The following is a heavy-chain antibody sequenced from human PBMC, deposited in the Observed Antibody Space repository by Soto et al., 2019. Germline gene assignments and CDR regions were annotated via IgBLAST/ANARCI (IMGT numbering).Heavy chain of an antibody. CDR3: ARIPRGYYDSSGL. CDR1: GGSLSSSRYY. V-gene: IGHV4-39*01. J-gene: IGHJ4*02. Sequence: XTLSLPCTVSGGSLSSSRYYWGWIRQPPGKGLEWIGSIYYSGSTHYNPSLKSRVPISVDTSKNQFSLKLISVTAADTAVYYCARIPRGYYDSSGLWGQGTLGTVS. CDR2: IYYSGST. D-gene: IGHD3-22*01.